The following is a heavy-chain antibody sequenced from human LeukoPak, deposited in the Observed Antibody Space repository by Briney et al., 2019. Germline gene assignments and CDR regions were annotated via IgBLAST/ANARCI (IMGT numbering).Heavy chain of an antibody. D-gene: IGHD5-18*01. J-gene: IGHJ3*02. CDR1: AVSVSRHF. V-gene: IGHV4-59*02. CDR2: VFSSGST. CDR3: ARSEYSYGADAFDI. Sequence: PSETLSLTCNFSAVSVSRHFWSWIRQTPEKGLEWLGYVFSSGSTNYNPSLKSRLTISLDASKRQFSLTLRSVSAADTAVYYCARSEYSYGADAFDIWGQGTMVTVSS.